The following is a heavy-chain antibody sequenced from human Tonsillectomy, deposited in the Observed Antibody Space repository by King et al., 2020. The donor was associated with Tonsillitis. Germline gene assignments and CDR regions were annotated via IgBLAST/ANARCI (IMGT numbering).Heavy chain of an antibody. CDR1: GFSFDDYA. V-gene: IGHV3-9*01. CDR3: AKDSSLSKPGAFDI. D-gene: IGHD2-15*01. Sequence: VKLVESGGGLVQPGRSLRLSGAASGFSFDDYAMHWVRQAPGKGLEWVSGISWNSGRIGYADSVKGRFTISRDNAKNSLYLQMNSLRAEDTALYYCAKDSSLSKPGAFDIWGLGTMVTVSS. J-gene: IGHJ3*02. CDR2: ISWNSGRI.